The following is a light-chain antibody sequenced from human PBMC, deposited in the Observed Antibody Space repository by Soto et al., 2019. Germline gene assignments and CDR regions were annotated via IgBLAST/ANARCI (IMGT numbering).Light chain of an antibody. CDR2: GNS. Sequence: QSVLTQPPSMSGAPGQRGTISCTGSSSNIGAGYDVHWYQQLPGTAPKLLIYGNSNRPSGVPDRFSGSKSGTSASLAITGLQAEDEADYYCQSYDSSLSAHVVFGGGTKVTVL. CDR3: QSYDSSLSAHVV. J-gene: IGLJ2*01. V-gene: IGLV1-40*01. CDR1: SSNIGAGYD.